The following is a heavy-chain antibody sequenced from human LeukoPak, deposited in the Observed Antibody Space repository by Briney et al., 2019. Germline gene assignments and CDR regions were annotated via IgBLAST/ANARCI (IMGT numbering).Heavy chain of an antibody. J-gene: IGHJ6*03. Sequence: SETLSLTCTVSGGSISSYYWSWIRQPPGKGLEWIGYIYYSGSTNYNPSPKSRVTISVDTSKNQFSLKLSSVTAADTAVYYCARGERGYSYGSYYYYMDVWGKGTTVTVSS. CDR2: IYYSGST. CDR3: ARGERGYSYGSYYYYMDV. V-gene: IGHV4-59*01. D-gene: IGHD5-18*01. CDR1: GGSISSYY.